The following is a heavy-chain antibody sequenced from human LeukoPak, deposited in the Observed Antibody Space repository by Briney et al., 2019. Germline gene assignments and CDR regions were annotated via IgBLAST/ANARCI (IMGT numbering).Heavy chain of an antibody. V-gene: IGHV3-66*01. Sequence: PGGSLRLSCAASGFTVSSNCMSWVRQAPGKGLEWVSVIYSGGRTYYADSVKGRFTISRDNSKNTLYLQMSRLRAEDTAVYYCARAGPSSSWHQFDYWGQGTLVTVSS. J-gene: IGHJ4*02. CDR2: IYSGGRT. D-gene: IGHD6-13*01. CDR3: ARAGPSSSWHQFDY. CDR1: GFTVSSNC.